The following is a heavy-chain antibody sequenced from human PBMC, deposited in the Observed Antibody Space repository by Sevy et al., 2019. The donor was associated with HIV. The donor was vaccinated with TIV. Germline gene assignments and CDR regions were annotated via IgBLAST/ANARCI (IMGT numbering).Heavy chain of an antibody. CDR2: IKSKTDGGTI. Sequence: GGSLRLSCAASGFTFSNAWMSWVRQAPGKGLEWVGRIKSKTDGGTIDYAAPVKGRFTISRDDSKNTLYLQMNSLKTEDTAVYYCTLARYYYDSSGYNIDYWGQGTLVTVSS. J-gene: IGHJ4*02. CDR1: GFTFSNAW. V-gene: IGHV3-15*01. D-gene: IGHD3-22*01. CDR3: TLARYYYDSSGYNIDY.